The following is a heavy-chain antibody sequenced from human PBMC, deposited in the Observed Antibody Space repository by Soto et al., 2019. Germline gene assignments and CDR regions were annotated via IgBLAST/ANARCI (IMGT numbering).Heavy chain of an antibody. Sequence: EVQLLESGGGLVQPGGSLRLSCAASGFTFSSYAMSWVRQAPGKGLEWVSAISGSGGSTYYADSVKGRFTISRDNSKNTQYLQMNSLRAEDTAVYYCAKSRYYEFWSGYAYWGQGTLVTVSS. CDR1: GFTFSSYA. V-gene: IGHV3-23*01. CDR3: AKSRYYEFWSGYAY. CDR2: ISGSGGST. J-gene: IGHJ4*02. D-gene: IGHD3-3*01.